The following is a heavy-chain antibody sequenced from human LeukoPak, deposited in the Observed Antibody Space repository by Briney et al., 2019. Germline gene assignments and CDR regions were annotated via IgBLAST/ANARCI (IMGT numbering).Heavy chain of an antibody. CDR3: ARDGTSIAAAGMFDP. Sequence: SETLSLTCAVYGGSFSGYYWSWIRQRPGKGLDWIGEINHSGSTNYNPSLKSRVTISVDTSKNQCSLKLSSVTAADKAAYYCARDGTSIAAAGMFDPWGQGTLVTVSS. V-gene: IGHV4-34*01. CDR1: GGSFSGYY. D-gene: IGHD6-13*01. J-gene: IGHJ5*02. CDR2: INHSGST.